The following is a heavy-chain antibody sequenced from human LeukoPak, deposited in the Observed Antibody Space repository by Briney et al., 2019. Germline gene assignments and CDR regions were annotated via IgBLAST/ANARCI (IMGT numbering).Heavy chain of an antibody. D-gene: IGHD2-21*02. V-gene: IGHV1-2*02. CDR3: ARDHYHKIHSVMVTAPDY. Sequence: ASVKVSCKASGYTFTSYYMHWVRQAPGQGLEWMGWINPNSGGTNYAQKFQGRVTMTRDTSTSTVYMELRSLRSEDTAVYYCARDHYHKIHSVMVTAPDYWGQGTLVIVSS. J-gene: IGHJ4*02. CDR2: INPNSGGT. CDR1: GYTFTSYY.